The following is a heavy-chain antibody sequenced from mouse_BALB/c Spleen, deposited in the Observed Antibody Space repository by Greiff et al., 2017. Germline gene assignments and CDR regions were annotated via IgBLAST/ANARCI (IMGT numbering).Heavy chain of an antibody. V-gene: IGHV14-3*02. CDR1: GFNIKDTY. D-gene: IGHD1-1*01. CDR3: ARRENYGGY. J-gene: IGHJ2*01. CDR2: IDPANGNT. Sequence: EVKLMESGAELVKPGASVKLSCTASGFNIKDTYMHWVKQRPEQGLEWIGRIDPANGNTKYDPKFQGKATITADTSSNTAYLQLSSLTSEDTAVYYCARRENYGGYWGQGTTLTVSS.